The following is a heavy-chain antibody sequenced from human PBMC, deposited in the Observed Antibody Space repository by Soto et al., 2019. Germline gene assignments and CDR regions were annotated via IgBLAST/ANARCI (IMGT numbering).Heavy chain of an antibody. J-gene: IGHJ5*02. D-gene: IGHD3-16*01. CDR1: GDSVSSNSAA. CDR2: TYYRSKWYN. CDR3: ARAHLGRDRYTLATFDP. Sequence: SQTLSLTCAISGDSVSSNSAAWNWIRQSPSRGLEWLGRTYYRSKWYNDYAISVKSRITINPDTSKNQFSLQLSSVIPEDTAVYYCARAHLGRDRYTLATFDPWGQGNLVTVSS. V-gene: IGHV6-1*01.